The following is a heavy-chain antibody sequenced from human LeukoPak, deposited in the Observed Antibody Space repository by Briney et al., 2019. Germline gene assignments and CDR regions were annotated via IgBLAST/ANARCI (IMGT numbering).Heavy chain of an antibody. D-gene: IGHD3-10*01. CDR3: ARYDSGTFYKANWFDP. CDR2: IYYSGST. CDR1: GGSISTGGYY. V-gene: IGHV4-31*03. J-gene: IGHJ5*02. Sequence: SQTLSLTCTVSGGSISTGGYYWSWIRQHPGKGLEWIGYIYYSGSTYYNPSLESRVTISLDTSNNHFSLKLSSVTAADTAVYYCARYDSGTFYKANWFDPWGQGILVTVSS.